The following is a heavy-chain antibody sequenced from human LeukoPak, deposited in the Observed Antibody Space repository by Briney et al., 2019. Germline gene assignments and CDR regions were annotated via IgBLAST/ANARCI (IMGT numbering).Heavy chain of an antibody. Sequence: GESLRISCKGSGYNFTNYWISWVRQMPGKGLEWMGRIDPSNSYTNYSPPFQGHVTISADGSISTAYLQWNSLKASDTAMYYCARHADYHILTGFDYWGQGTLVTVS. D-gene: IGHD3-9*01. CDR3: ARHADYHILTGFDY. J-gene: IGHJ4*02. CDR1: GYNFTNYW. V-gene: IGHV5-10-1*01. CDR2: IDPSNSYT.